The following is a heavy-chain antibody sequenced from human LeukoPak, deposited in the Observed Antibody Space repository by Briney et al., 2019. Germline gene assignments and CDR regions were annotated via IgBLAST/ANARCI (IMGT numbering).Heavy chain of an antibody. Sequence: SVKVSCKASGGTFSSYAISWVRQAPGQGLEWMGGIIPIFGTANYAQKFRGRVTITADESTSTAYMELSSLRSEDTAVYYCARDLSYYGSGSAFDYWGQGTLVTVSS. V-gene: IGHV1-69*13. CDR2: IIPIFGTA. D-gene: IGHD3-10*01. CDR1: GGTFSSYA. J-gene: IGHJ4*02. CDR3: ARDLSYYGSGSAFDY.